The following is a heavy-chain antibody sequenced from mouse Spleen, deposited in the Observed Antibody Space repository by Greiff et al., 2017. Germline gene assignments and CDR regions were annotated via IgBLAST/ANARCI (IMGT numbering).Heavy chain of an antibody. D-gene: IGHD1-1*01. V-gene: IGHV5-17*01. CDR3: ARRRGSAWFAY. J-gene: IGHJ3*01. CDR1: GFTFSDYG. Sequence: EVNVVESGGGLVKPGGSLKLSCAASGFTFSDYGMHWVRQAPEKGLEWVAYISSGSSTIYYADTVKGRFTISRDNAKNTLFLQMTSLRSEDTAMYYCARRRGSAWFAYWGQGTLVTVSA. CDR2: ISSGSSTI.